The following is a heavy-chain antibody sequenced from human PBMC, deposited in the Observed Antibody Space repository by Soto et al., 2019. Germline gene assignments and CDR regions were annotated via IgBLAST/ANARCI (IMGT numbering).Heavy chain of an antibody. V-gene: IGHV4-59*08. CDR2: IYYSGST. CDR1: GGSISSYY. D-gene: IGHD1-26*01. Sequence: QVQLQESGPGLVKPSETLSLTCTVSGGSISSYYWSWIRQPPGKGLEWIGYIYYSGSTNYNPSLRRRVTISEDTSKTQFSLKLSSVPAADPAWYYCARRWGYAFDIWGKGTMVTVPS. J-gene: IGHJ3*02. CDR3: ARRWGYAFDI.